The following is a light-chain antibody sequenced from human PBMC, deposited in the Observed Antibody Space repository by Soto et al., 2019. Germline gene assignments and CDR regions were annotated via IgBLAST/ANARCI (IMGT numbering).Light chain of an antibody. CDR3: MEATQFPIT. Sequence: DVVVTQKTLSSPVTLGQPASISGRCSRSLVPSDGNPYLSWLQQRPGQRPRLLIYKISNRFSGVQDRFSGSGAGTDFTLKISSVEAEDVGGYYSMEATQFPITFAQLGRL. J-gene: IGKJ5*01. V-gene: IGKV2-24*01. CDR2: KIS. CDR1: RSLVPSDGNPY.